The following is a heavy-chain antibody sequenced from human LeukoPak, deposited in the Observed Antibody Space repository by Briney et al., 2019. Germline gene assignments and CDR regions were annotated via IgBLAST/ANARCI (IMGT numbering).Heavy chain of an antibody. J-gene: IGHJ4*02. CDR1: GFTFSSYA. V-gene: IGHV3-23*01. CDR3: AKRYYYDNSGLWDS. D-gene: IGHD3-22*01. CDR2: ITSSGGST. Sequence: GGSLRLSCAASGFTFSSYAMSWVRQAPGKGLQWVSAITSSGGSTYYVDSVKGRFTISRDNSKNTLYLQVNSLRAEDTAVYYCAKRYYYDNSGLWDSWGQGTLVTVSS.